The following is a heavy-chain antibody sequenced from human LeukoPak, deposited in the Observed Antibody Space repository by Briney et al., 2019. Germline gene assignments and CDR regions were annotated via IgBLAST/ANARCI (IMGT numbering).Heavy chain of an antibody. D-gene: IGHD5-12*01. CDR3: ARDRSSLYNGNYAF. J-gene: IGHJ4*02. Sequence: ASVKVSCKASGYTFTGYYMHWVRQAPGQGLEFMGWVNPHSGGTSYAAKFRGRVTLTRDTSTTTSYMDLSSLTSDDTAVYYCARDRSSLYNGNYAFWGQGTLVTVSS. V-gene: IGHV1-2*02. CDR2: VNPHSGGT. CDR1: GYTFTGYY.